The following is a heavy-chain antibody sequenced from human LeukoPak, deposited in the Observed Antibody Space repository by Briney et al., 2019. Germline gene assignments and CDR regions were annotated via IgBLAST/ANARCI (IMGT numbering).Heavy chain of an antibody. D-gene: IGHD4-17*01. CDR3: ANEIRPNDY. CDR1: AFAFSNHA. CDR2: ISISGGTT. V-gene: IGHV3-23*01. Sequence: PGGSLRLSCTASAFAFSNHAMSWVRQAPGKGLEWVSSISISGGTTYYADSVKGRFTISRENSMSTLYLQMNNLRADDTAVYYCANEIRPNDYWGQGTLVTVSS. J-gene: IGHJ4*02.